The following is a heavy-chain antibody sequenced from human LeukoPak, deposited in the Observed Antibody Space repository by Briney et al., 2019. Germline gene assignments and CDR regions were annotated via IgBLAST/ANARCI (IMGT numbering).Heavy chain of an antibody. J-gene: IGHJ3*02. CDR1: GYTFTGYY. CDR2: INPNSGGT. D-gene: IGHD1-1*01. CDR3: ATTKRYNWNDNAFDI. Sequence: ASVKVSCKASGYTFTGYYMHWVRQAPGQGLEWMGWINPNSGGTNYAQKFQGRVTMTRDTSISTAYMELSRLRSDDTAVYYCATTKRYNWNDNAFDIWGQGTMVTVSS. V-gene: IGHV1-2*02.